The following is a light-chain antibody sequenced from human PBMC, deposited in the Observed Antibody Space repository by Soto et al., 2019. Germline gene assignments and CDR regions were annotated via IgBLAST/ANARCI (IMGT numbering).Light chain of an antibody. Sequence: DIQMTQSPSTLSASVGDRVTITCRASQSISSWLAWYQQKPGKAPKLLIYDASSLESVVPSRFSGSGSGTEFTLTISSLQPDDFATYYCQQYNSYSPTTFGQGTKVEIK. J-gene: IGKJ1*01. CDR2: DAS. CDR1: QSISSW. V-gene: IGKV1-5*01. CDR3: QQYNSYSPTT.